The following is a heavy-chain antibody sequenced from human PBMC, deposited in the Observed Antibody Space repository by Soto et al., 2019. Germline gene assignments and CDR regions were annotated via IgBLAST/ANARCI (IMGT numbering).Heavy chain of an antibody. CDR2: IFDSGST. J-gene: IGHJ2*01. Sequence: SETQSLTCTVSGGSISGGVYYWSWIRQPPGKGLEWIGYIFDSGSTYYNPSLKSRVTISVDTSKNQFSLRLSSVTAADTAVYYCAREIIPLTTDWYFDLWGRGTLVTVSS. D-gene: IGHD4-17*01. CDR3: AREIIPLTTDWYFDL. V-gene: IGHV4-30-4*01. CDR1: GGSISGGVYY.